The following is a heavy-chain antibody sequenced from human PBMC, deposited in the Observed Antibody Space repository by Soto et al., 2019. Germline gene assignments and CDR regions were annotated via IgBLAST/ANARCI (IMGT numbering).Heavy chain of an antibody. J-gene: IGHJ4*02. CDR2: IIPIFNTT. D-gene: IGHD2-21*01. CDR1: GGTLNHYA. Sequence: QVQLVQSGAEVKKPGSSVKVSCKASGGTLNHYAITWVRQAAGQGLEWMGEIIPIFNTTKCAQKFKGRLTITAAKSTSTAYMEVSSLTTAVTSIDDCTLTGRDGSNLLLDYWGQGTVVTVSS. CDR3: TLTGRDGSNLLLDY. V-gene: IGHV1-69*06.